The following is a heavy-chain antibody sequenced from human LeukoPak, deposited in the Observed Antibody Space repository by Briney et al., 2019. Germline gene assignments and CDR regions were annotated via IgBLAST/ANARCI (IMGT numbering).Heavy chain of an antibody. CDR2: IRYDGSNK. J-gene: IGHJ4*02. Sequence: GSLRLSCAASGFTFSSYGMHWVRQAPGKGLEWVAFIRYDGSNKYYADSVKGRFTISRDNSKNTLYLQMNSLRAEDTAVYYCAKGEDRRLVIIRSWEFDCLDWGQGTLVTVSS. CDR1: GFTFSSYG. D-gene: IGHD3-9*01. CDR3: AKGEDRRLVIIRSWEFDCLD. V-gene: IGHV3-30*02.